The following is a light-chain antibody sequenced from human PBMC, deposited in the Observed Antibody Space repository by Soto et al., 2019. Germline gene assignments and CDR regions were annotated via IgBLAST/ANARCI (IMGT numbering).Light chain of an antibody. J-gene: IGLJ2*01. CDR1: NSNIGSNT. V-gene: IGLV1-44*01. CDR3: ASGDDSLNGGV. Sequence: QSVLTQPPSASGAPGQGVTISCSGSNSNIGSNTVNWYQHLPGTAPKLLIYANNQRPSGVTDRFSGSQSGTSASLDISGLQSEDEADYYCASGDDSLNGGVFGGGTKLTVL. CDR2: ANN.